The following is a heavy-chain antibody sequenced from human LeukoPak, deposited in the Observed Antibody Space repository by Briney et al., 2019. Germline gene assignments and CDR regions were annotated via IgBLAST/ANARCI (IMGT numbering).Heavy chain of an antibody. Sequence: GGSLRLSCGASGFTFSSFSMNWVRQAPGKGLEWVSSISSSSSYIYYADSVKGRFTISRDDAKNSLYLQMNSLRAEDTAVYYCARGLQLHDAFDIWGQGTMVTVSS. CDR1: GFTFSSFS. J-gene: IGHJ3*02. CDR3: ARGLQLHDAFDI. D-gene: IGHD5-18*01. V-gene: IGHV3-21*01. CDR2: ISSSSSYI.